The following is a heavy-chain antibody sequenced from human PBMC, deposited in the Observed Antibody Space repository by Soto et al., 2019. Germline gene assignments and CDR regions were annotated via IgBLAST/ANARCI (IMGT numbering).Heavy chain of an antibody. Sequence: QVQLVQSGAEVKKPGASVKVSCKASGYTFTSYGISWVRQAPGQGLEGVGWISAYNGNTNYAQKIQGRVTMTTDTCTSTDYMALRSLRSDATAVYYCARDPTINGTTAVGIDYWGQGTLVTVSS. CDR3: ARDPTINGTTAVGIDY. D-gene: IGHD1-7*01. CDR1: GYTFTSYG. CDR2: ISAYNGNT. J-gene: IGHJ4*02. V-gene: IGHV1-18*01.